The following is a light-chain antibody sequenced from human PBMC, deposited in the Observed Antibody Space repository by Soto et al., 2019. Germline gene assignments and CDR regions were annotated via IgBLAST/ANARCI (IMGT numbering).Light chain of an antibody. CDR2: SNN. CDR3: AAWDDSLNGWV. CDR1: RSNIGSNT. V-gene: IGLV1-44*01. Sequence: QSVLPQQPSASGTPGQRVTTSCAGSRSNIGSNTVNWYQQLPGPAPKLLIYSNNQRPSGVPDRFSGSKSGTSAPLAISGLQSEYEADYYCAAWDDSLNGWVLGGRTKLTVL. J-gene: IGLJ3*02.